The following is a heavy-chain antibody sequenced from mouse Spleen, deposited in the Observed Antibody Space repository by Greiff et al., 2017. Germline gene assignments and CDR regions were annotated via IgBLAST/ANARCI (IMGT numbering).Heavy chain of an antibody. CDR3: AREDGYDFAY. CDR1: GYSITSGYY. CDR2: ISYDGSN. V-gene: IGHV3-6*02. J-gene: IGHJ3*01. Sequence: EVKLVESGPGLVKPSQSLSLTCSVTGYSITSGYYWNWIRQFPGNKLEWMGYISYDGSNNYNPSLKNRISITRDTSKNQFFLKLNSVTTEDTATYYCAREDGYDFAYWGQGTLVTVSA. D-gene: IGHD2-2*01.